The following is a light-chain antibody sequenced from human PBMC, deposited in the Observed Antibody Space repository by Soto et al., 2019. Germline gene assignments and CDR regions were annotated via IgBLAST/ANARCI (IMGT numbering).Light chain of an antibody. J-gene: IGKJ1*01. V-gene: IGKV1-9*01. CDR2: SAS. CDR3: LQVDVYPWT. Sequence: DIQMTQSPSSLSASVGDRVTITCRASQGIRTYLAWYQQKPGKAPKLLIYSASTLQSGVPSRFSGSGSGTDFTLTISSLQPEDFATYYCLQVDVYPWTFGQGTKVDI. CDR1: QGIRTY.